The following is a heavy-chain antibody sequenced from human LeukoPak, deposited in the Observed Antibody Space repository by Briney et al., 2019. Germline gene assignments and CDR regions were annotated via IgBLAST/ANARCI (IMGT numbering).Heavy chain of an antibody. CDR2: IYTDGST. V-gene: IGHV3-53*01. D-gene: IGHD1-26*01. Sequence: GGSLRLSCAASGFIVSSNYMSWVRQAPGKRLEWVSVIYTDGSTYHAESVKGRFTISRDNSRNTVYLRMNSLRIEDTAVYYCTREPDAGSGSYRKYFDFWGQGTLVTVSS. CDR1: GFIVSSNY. J-gene: IGHJ4*02. CDR3: TREPDAGSGSYRKYFDF.